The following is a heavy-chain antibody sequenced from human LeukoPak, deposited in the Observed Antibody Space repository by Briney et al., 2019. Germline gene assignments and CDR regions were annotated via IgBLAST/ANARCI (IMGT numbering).Heavy chain of an antibody. J-gene: IGHJ4*02. V-gene: IGHV4-34*01. Sequence: SETLSLTCAVNGGSFRGYYWTWIRQPPGQGLEWIGEANHNGGTNYSPSLKSRITISVDTSKNQFSLKLNSVTAADTAVYFCARGIVLTGYASFDCWGQGTPVTVSS. CDR3: ARGIVLTGYASFDC. CDR2: ANHNGGT. D-gene: IGHD2-8*02. CDR1: GGSFRGYY.